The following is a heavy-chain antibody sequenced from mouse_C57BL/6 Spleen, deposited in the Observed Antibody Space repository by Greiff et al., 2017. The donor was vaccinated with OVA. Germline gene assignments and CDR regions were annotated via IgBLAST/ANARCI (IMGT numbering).Heavy chain of an antibody. Sequence: EVKLVESGGGLVKPGGSLKLSCAASGFTFSDYGMHWVRQAPEKGLEWVAYISSGSSTIYYADTVKGRFTISRDNAKNTLFLQMTSLRSEDTAMYYCARPGDGYYGWYFDVWGTGTTGTVSS. D-gene: IGHD2-3*01. V-gene: IGHV5-17*01. J-gene: IGHJ1*03. CDR2: ISSGSSTI. CDR1: GFTFSDYG. CDR3: ARPGDGYYGWYFDV.